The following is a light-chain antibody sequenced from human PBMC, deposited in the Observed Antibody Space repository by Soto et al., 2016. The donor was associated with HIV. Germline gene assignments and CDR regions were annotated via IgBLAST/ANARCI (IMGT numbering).Light chain of an antibody. CDR1: KLGDKY. CDR2: QDN. Sequence: SYELTQPPSVSVPPGQTASITCSGDKLGDKYACWYQQRPGQSPVLVIYQDNRRPSGIPERFSGSNSGNTATLTISGTQALDEADYYCQAWDTSTAAFGTGTKVTVL. V-gene: IGLV3-1*01. J-gene: IGLJ1*01. CDR3: QAWDTSTAA.